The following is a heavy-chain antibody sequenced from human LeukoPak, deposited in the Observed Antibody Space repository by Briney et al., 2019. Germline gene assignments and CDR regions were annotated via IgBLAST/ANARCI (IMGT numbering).Heavy chain of an antibody. V-gene: IGHV4-31*03. CDR1: GGSISSGGYY. J-gene: IGHJ3*02. D-gene: IGHD2-2*01. CDR2: IYYSGST. Sequence: SQTLSLTCTVSGGSISSGGYYWSWIRQHPGKGLEWIGYIYYSGSTYYNPSLKSRVTISVDTSKNQLSLKLSSVTAADTAVYYCARAERYCSSTSCSHDAFDIWAKGQWSPSLQ. CDR3: ARAERYCSSTSCSHDAFDI.